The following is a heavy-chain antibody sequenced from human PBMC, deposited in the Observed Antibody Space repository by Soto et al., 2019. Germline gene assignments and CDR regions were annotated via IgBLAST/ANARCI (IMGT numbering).Heavy chain of an antibody. D-gene: IGHD3-3*01. CDR3: ARDGSHVSICGYVDY. CDR1: GFTFSSYS. Sequence: GGSLRLSCAASGFTFSSYSMNWVRQAPGKGLEWVSYISSSSSTIYYADSVKGRFTISRDNAKNSLYLQMNSLRDEDTAVYYCARDGSHVSICGYVDYCGQGNFVTVSS. J-gene: IGHJ4*02. CDR2: ISSSSSTI. V-gene: IGHV3-48*02.